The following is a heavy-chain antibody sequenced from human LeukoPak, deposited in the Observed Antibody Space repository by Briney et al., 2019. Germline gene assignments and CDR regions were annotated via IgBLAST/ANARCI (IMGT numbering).Heavy chain of an antibody. CDR3: ARDSAGLYDAFDL. CDR2: ITPIYGTS. D-gene: IGHD5/OR15-5a*01. V-gene: IGHV1-69*06. Sequence: ASXKVSCKTTGGTFSDYTIHWVRQAPGQGEEWMGGITPIYGTSNYAQKFQARLTIPADKSTNTFHMDLSSLRSEDTAIYYRARDSAGLYDAFDLWGRGTLVTVSS. J-gene: IGHJ4*02. CDR1: GGTFSDYT.